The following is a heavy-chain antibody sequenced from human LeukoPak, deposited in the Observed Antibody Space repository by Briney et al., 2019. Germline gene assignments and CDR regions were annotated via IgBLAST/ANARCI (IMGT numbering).Heavy chain of an antibody. Sequence: SQTLSLTCAVTGDSISRGVYSWSWIRQPPGKGLDLLGYIHYSGSTYYNPSLKSRVTISLDRPKNQFSLKLTSVTAADTAVYYCARVNYYGSGSYLWFDPWGHGTLVTVSS. CDR3: ARVNYYGSGSYLWFDP. J-gene: IGHJ5*02. D-gene: IGHD3-10*01. V-gene: IGHV4-30-2*01. CDR1: GDSISRGVYS. CDR2: IHYSGST.